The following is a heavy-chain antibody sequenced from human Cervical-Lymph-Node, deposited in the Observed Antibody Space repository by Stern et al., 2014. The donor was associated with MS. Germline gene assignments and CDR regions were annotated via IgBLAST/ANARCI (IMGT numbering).Heavy chain of an antibody. Sequence: EVQLVESGGDLGQPGGSLRLSCAASGFKLRDYSMSWVSPAPGKGLEWVSVVSNTGTAIYYADYVKGRFTISRDMASNSVYLQMNSLRDEDTAVYFCVRTWRENTFDSWGQGILVTVSS. V-gene: IGHV3-48*02. CDR2: VSNTGTAI. J-gene: IGHJ4*02. CDR3: VRTWRENTFDS. CDR1: GFKLRDYS. D-gene: IGHD5-24*01.